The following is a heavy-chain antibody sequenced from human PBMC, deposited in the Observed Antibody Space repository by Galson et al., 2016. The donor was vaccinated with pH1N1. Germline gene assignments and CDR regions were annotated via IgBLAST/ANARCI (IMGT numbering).Heavy chain of an antibody. D-gene: IGHD4-17*01. Sequence: PALVKPTQTLTLTCTFSGFSLSTSGMCVSWIRQPPGKALEWLALIDWDDDKYYSTSLKTRLTISKDTSKNQVVLTMTNMDPVDTATYYCARFHYGDYVNYFDYWGQGTLVTVSS. CDR3: ARFHYGDYVNYFDY. V-gene: IGHV2-70*01. CDR1: GFSLSTSGMC. CDR2: IDWDDDK. J-gene: IGHJ4*02.